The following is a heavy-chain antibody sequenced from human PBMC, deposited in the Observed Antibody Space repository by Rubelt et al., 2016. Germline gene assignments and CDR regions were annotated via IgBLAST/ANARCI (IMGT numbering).Heavy chain of an antibody. Sequence: KASGYTFTSYGISWVRQAPGQGLEWMGWISAYNGNTNYAQKLQGRVTMTTDTSTSTAYMELRSLRSDDTAVYYCARDVGGGEWLQLFDYWGQGTLVNVSS. J-gene: IGHJ4*02. CDR1: GYTFTSYG. CDR3: ARDVGGGEWLQLFDY. CDR2: ISAYNGNT. V-gene: IGHV1-18*01. D-gene: IGHD5-24*01.